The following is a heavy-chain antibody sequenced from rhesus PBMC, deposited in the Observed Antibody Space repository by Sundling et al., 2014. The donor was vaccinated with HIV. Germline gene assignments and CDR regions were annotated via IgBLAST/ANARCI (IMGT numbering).Heavy chain of an antibody. D-gene: IGHD4-23*01. V-gene: IGHV4-165*01. CDR3: ATEYSLSGLDS. CDR2: ISGSSGST. CDR1: GGSFSGNY. Sequence: QVQLQESGPGLVKPSETLSLTCAVSGGSFSGNYWGWIRQPPGKGLEYIGYISGSSGSTNYNPSLRSRVTISRDTSKNQFSLKFTSVTAADTAVYFCATEYSLSGLDSWGQGIVVTVSS. J-gene: IGHJ6*01.